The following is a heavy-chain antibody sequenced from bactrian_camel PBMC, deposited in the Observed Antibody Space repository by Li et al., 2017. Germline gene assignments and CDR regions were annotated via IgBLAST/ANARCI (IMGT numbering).Heavy chain of an antibody. J-gene: IGHJ4*01. CDR3: AAGDSWYPCEYNY. CDR2: IGLSVYNTT. CDR1: ETTAGNYC. V-gene: IGHV3S55*01. Sequence: LVESGGGSVRVGDSLRLSCATSETTAGNYCRGWFRQAPGEEREGVAAIGLSVYNTTYYADSVKGRFTISQDKSKTMVYLQMNSLEPEDTGKYYCAAGDSWYPCEYNYYGQGTQVTVS. D-gene: IGHD6*01.